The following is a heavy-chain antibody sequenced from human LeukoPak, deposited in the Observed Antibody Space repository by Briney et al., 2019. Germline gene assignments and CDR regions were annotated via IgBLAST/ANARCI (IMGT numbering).Heavy chain of an antibody. CDR3: TTRLRNHFDY. V-gene: IGHV3-23*01. CDR1: GFTFSSYG. D-gene: IGHD5-12*01. CDR2: ISDGSRDT. J-gene: IGHJ4*02. Sequence: PGGSLRLSCAASGFTFSSYGMNWVRQAPGKGLEWVSTISDGSRDTHCAGSVKGRFTISRDDSQNIVYLQMDSLTAEDTALYYCTTRLRNHFDYWGQGTQVTVSS.